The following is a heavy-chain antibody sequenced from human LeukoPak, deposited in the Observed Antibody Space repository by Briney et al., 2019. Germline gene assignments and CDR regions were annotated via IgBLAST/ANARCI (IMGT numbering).Heavy chain of an antibody. Sequence: SETLSFTCAVYGGSFSGYYWSWIRQPPGKGLEWIGEINHSGSTNYNPSLKSRVTISVDTSKNQFSLKLSSVTAADTAVYYCARGRDGYKRYDYWGQGTLVTVSS. CDR2: INHSGST. D-gene: IGHD5-12*01. V-gene: IGHV4-34*01. J-gene: IGHJ4*02. CDR1: GGSFSGYY. CDR3: ARGRDGYKRYDY.